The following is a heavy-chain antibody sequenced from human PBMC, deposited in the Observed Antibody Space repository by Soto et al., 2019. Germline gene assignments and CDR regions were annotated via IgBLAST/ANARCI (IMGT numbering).Heavy chain of an antibody. V-gene: IGHV3-23*01. D-gene: IGHD1-1*01. Sequence: GGSRRLSCAASGFICSSYDMSWVRQAPGKGLEWVSTILVDGRTFYVDSVKGRFAISRDSSNNMVYLQMNSLTAGDTALYYCAKATATGGGASDICGQGTMVTVSS. CDR2: ILVDGRT. CDR3: AKATATGGGASDI. J-gene: IGHJ3*02. CDR1: GFICSSYD.